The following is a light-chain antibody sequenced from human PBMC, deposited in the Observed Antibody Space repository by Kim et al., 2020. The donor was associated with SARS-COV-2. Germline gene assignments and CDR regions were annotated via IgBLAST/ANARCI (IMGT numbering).Light chain of an antibody. CDR1: QSVRNN. CDR3: QQYNDWPLLT. Sequence: IVMTQSPATLSVSPGERVTLSCRASQSVRNNLAWYQQRPGQAPRLLIYGASTRATNISARFSGSVSGTEFTLTIRSLQSEDLAVYYCQQYNDWPLLTFGGGTKVDIK. CDR2: GAS. J-gene: IGKJ4*01. V-gene: IGKV3-15*01.